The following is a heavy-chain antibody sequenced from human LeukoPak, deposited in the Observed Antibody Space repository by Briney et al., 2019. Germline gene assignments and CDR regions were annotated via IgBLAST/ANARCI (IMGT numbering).Heavy chain of an antibody. CDR2: ISYDGSNK. J-gene: IGHJ4*02. Sequence: GRSLRLSCAASGFTFSSYGMHWVRQAPGKGLEWVAVISYDGSNKYYADSVKGRFTISRDNSKNTLYLQMDTLRAEDTAVYYCTRSGYSYLDYWGQGTLVTVSS. CDR3: TRSGYSYLDY. V-gene: IGHV3-30*03. CDR1: GFTFSSYG. D-gene: IGHD5-18*01.